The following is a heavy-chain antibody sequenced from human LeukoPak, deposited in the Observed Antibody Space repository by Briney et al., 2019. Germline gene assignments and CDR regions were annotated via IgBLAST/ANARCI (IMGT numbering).Heavy chain of an antibody. J-gene: IGHJ5*02. Sequence: PSETLSLTCTVSGGSISSYYWSWIRQPPGKGLEWIGYIYYSGSTNYNPSLKSRVTILVDTSKNQFSLKLSSVTAADTAVYYCARSGIAVAGTNWFDPWGQGTLVTVSS. V-gene: IGHV4-59*01. D-gene: IGHD6-19*01. CDR3: ARSGIAVAGTNWFDP. CDR2: IYYSGST. CDR1: GGSISSYY.